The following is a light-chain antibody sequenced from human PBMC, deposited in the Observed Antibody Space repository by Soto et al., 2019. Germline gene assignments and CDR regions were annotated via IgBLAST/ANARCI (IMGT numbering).Light chain of an antibody. V-gene: IGLV2-8*01. Sequence: QSALTQPPSASGSPGQSVTISCTGTSSDVGGYNYVSWYQQHPGKAPKLMIFEVSERPSGVPDRFSGSKSGNTASPTVSGLQAEDEADYYCSSYAGSNNFVVFGGGTKLTVL. CDR1: SSDVGGYNY. CDR2: EVS. J-gene: IGLJ2*01. CDR3: SSYAGSNNFVV.